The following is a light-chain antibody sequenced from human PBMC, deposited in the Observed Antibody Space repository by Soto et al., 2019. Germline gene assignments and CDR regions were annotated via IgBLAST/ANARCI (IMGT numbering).Light chain of an antibody. CDR2: DAS. Sequence: GDRVTITCQASQDISNYLNWYQQKPGKAPKLLIYDASNLETGVPSRFSGSGSGTDFTFTISSLQPEXXXXXXXXXXXXLSLTFGGGTKVEIK. V-gene: IGKV1-33*01. J-gene: IGKJ4*01. CDR1: QDISNY. CDR3: XXXXXLSLT.